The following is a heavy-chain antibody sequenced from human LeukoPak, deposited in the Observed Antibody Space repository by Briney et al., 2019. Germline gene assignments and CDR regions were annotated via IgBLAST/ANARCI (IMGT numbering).Heavy chain of an antibody. CDR3: AKDPRRYSRTGGYFEY. D-gene: IGHD6-13*01. CDR1: GFIVRSNH. V-gene: IGHV3-66*01. CDR2: TYSGDTT. Sequence: GGSLRLSCAAFGFIVRSNHINWVRQAPGKGLEWVSITYSGDTTYYADSVKGRFTISRDNSKNTLYLQVNSLRAEDTAVYYCAKDPRRYSRTGGYFEYWGQGTLVTVSS. J-gene: IGHJ4*02.